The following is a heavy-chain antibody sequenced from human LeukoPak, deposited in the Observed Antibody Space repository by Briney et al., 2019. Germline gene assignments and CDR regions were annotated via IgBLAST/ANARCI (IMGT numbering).Heavy chain of an antibody. CDR3: ARDVKDTRITSHYYYYYDMDV. D-gene: IGHD3-16*01. CDR2: ISGYNGNT. Sequence: ASVKVSCKASGYTFISNGISWVRQAPGQGLEWMGWISGYNGNTNYAQKFQGRVTMTTDTSTSTAYMELRSLRSDDTAIYYCARDVKDTRITSHYYYYYDMDVWGQGTTVTVSS. J-gene: IGHJ6*02. CDR1: GYTFISNG. V-gene: IGHV1-18*01.